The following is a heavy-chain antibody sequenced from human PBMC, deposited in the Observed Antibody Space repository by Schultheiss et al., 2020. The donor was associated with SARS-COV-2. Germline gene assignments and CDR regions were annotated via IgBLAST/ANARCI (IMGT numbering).Heavy chain of an antibody. V-gene: IGHV4-59*01. CDR2: IYYSGST. J-gene: IGHJ6*02. D-gene: IGHD3-16*01. Sequence: SETLSLTCAVYGGSFSGYYWGWIRQPPGKGLEWIGYIYYSGSTNYNPSLKSRVTISVDTPKNQFSLSLTSVTAADTAVYYCAREGGRNYYYYGMDVWGQGTTVTVSS. CDR3: AREGGRNYYYYGMDV. CDR1: GGSFSGYY.